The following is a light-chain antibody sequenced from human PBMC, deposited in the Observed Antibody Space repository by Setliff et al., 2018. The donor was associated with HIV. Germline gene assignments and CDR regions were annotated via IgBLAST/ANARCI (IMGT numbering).Light chain of an antibody. CDR3: SSNVQGDTWV. Sequence: QSVLTQPASVSGPPGQSITISCTGTTSDIGAFNFVSWYQQHPGKAPKLIIYEVNYRPSGVSTRFSGSKSGNTASLTISGLQAEDEADYYCSSNVQGDTWVFGGGTKVTVL. CDR2: EVN. CDR1: TSDIGAFNF. J-gene: IGLJ3*02. V-gene: IGLV2-14*01.